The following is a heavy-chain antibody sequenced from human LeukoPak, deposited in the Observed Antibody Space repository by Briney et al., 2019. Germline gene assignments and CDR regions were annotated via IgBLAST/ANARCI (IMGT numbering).Heavy chain of an antibody. D-gene: IGHD6-19*01. J-gene: IGHJ5*02. CDR2: INSDGSST. Sequence: GGSLRLSCAASGFTFSSYWMHWVRQAPGKGLVWVSRINSDGSSTSYADSVKGRFTISRDNAKNTLYLQMNSLRAEDTAVYYCARAYEWLIGLFDPWGQGTLVTVSS. CDR3: ARAYEWLIGLFDP. CDR1: GFTFSSYW. V-gene: IGHV3-74*01.